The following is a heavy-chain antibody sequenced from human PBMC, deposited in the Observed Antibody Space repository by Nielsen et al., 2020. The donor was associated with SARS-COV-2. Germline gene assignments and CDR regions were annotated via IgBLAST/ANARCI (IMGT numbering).Heavy chain of an antibody. Sequence: VRQAPGKGLEWVAVISYDGSNKYYTDSVKGRFTISRDNAKNSLYLQMNSLRAEDTAVYYCARDSTSYDFWSGYYTYYFDYWGQGTLVTVSS. CDR3: ARDSTSYDFWSGYYTYYFDY. J-gene: IGHJ4*02. D-gene: IGHD3-3*01. V-gene: IGHV3-33*05. CDR2: ISYDGSNK.